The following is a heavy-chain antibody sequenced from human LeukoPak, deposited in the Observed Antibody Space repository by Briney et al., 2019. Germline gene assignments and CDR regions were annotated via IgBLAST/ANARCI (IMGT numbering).Heavy chain of an antibody. V-gene: IGHV1-18*01. CDR2: ISAYNGNT. D-gene: IGHD6-6*01. CDR3: ARGVIAAPTYYYYYMDV. J-gene: IGHJ6*03. CDR1: GYTFTSYD. Sequence: GASVKVSCKASGYTFTSYDINWVRQATGQGLEWMGWISAYNGNTNYAQKLQGRVTMTTDTSTSTAYMELRSLRSDDTAVYYCARGVIAAPTYYYYYMDVWGKGTTVTVFS.